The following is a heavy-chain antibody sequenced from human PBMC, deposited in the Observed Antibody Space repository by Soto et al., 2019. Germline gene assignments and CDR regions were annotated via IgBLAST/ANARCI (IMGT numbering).Heavy chain of an antibody. CDR2: IIPIFGTA. Sequence: QVQLVQSGAEVKKPGSSVKVSCKASGGTFSSYAISWVRQAPGQGLEWMGGIIPIFGTANYAQKFQGRVTITADEPTRTAYMELSSLRSEDTAVYYCASSPLPMIVVVTYFDYWGQGTLVTVSS. J-gene: IGHJ4*02. D-gene: IGHD3-22*01. CDR1: GGTFSSYA. V-gene: IGHV1-69*01. CDR3: ASSPLPMIVVVTYFDY.